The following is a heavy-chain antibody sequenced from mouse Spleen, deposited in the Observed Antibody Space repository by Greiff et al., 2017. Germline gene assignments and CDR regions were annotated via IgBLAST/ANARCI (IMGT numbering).Heavy chain of an antibody. V-gene: IGHV5-6-2*01. CDR1: GFTFSSYA. CDR3: TRNYCSSSAWIDY. J-gene: IGHJ3*01. Sequence: EVMLVESGGGLVKPGGSLKLSCAASGFTFSSYAMSWVRQTPEKRLEWVAAINSNGGSTYYPDTVKDRVTSSRDNATKTLYLQMSRLRSDDAALYCCTRNYCSSSAWIDYWGQGTPVTVSA. D-gene: IGHD1-1*01. CDR2: INSNGGST.